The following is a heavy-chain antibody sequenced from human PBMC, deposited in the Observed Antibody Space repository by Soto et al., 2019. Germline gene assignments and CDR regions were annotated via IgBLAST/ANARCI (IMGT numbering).Heavy chain of an antibody. Sequence: QLQLQESGPGLVKPSETLSLTCTVSGGSISSSSYYWGWIRQPPGKGLEWIGSIYYSGSTYYNPSLKSRVTISVDTSKNQFSLKLSSVTAADTAVYYCARPRITNFGVVIMTENADAFDIWGQGTMVTVSS. CDR3: ARPRITNFGVVIMTENADAFDI. CDR2: IYYSGST. J-gene: IGHJ3*02. D-gene: IGHD3-3*01. V-gene: IGHV4-39*01. CDR1: GGSISSSSYY.